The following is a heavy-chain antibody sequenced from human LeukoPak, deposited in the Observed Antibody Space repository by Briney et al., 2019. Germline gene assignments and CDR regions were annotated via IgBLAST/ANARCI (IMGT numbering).Heavy chain of an antibody. J-gene: IGHJ5*02. CDR2: IMPLFGTA. V-gene: IGHV1-69*05. D-gene: IGHD4-17*01. CDR3: ARDVHGDYGSGWFDP. CDR1: GGTFNNSA. Sequence: SVKVSCKTSGGTFNNSAISWVRQAPGQGLEWLGGIMPLFGTAGYAQRFQGRVTITKGESTRTVYLELTSLTSDDTAVYYCARDVHGDYGSGWFDPWGQGTLVSVSS.